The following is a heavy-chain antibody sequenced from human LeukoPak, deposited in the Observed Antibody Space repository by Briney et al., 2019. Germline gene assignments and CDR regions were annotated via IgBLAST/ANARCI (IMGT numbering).Heavy chain of an antibody. CDR2: IYSGGST. D-gene: IGHD3-10*01. V-gene: IGHV3-53*01. J-gene: IGHJ3*02. CDR3: ASRGSMVRGVMYAFDI. Sequence: GGSLRLSCAASGFTVSSNYMSWVRQAPGKGREWVSVIYSGGSTYYADSVKGRFTISRDNSKNTLYLQMNSLRAEDTAVYYCASRGSMVRGVMYAFDIWGQGTMVTVSS. CDR1: GFTVSSNY.